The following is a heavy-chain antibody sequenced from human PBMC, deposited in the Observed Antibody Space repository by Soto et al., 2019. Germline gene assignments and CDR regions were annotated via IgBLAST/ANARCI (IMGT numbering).Heavy chain of an antibody. D-gene: IGHD2-21*01. V-gene: IGHV3-48*02. Sequence: EVQLVESGGGLVQPGGSLRLSCAASGFTFNAYPMNWVRQAPGKGLEWISYISASTTFISYAVSVRGRFAISRDNAENSLYLQMNSLRDEDTAVYYCAGDSAYAFDIWGQGTMVTVSS. CDR1: GFTFNAYP. CDR3: AGDSAYAFDI. J-gene: IGHJ3*02. CDR2: ISASTTFI.